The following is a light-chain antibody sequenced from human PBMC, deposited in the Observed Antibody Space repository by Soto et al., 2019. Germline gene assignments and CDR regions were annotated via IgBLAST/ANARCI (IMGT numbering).Light chain of an antibody. CDR2: GAS. J-gene: IGKJ2*01. V-gene: IGKV1-5*03. CDR1: QSIGHW. CDR3: QQYNSYLYT. Sequence: DIQMTQSPSTLSASVGDRVTITCRASQSIGHWLAWYQRKPGKAPKVLIYGASSFESGVPSRFSGSGSGTEFTLTSSSLQPDDFATYYCQQYNSYLYTFGQGTKLETK.